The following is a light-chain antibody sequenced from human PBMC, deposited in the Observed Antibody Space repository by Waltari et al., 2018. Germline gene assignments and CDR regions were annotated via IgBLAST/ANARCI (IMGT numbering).Light chain of an antibody. Sequence: QSVVTQPPSASATPGQRVTIPCPGSTSTLGSNYVNWYQQFPGMAPKLLIYRTDQRPSGVPDRFSASKSGTSASLAISGLRAEDEADYYCAVWDNSLFGEVFGGGTKVTVL. J-gene: IGLJ3*02. CDR1: TSTLGSNY. CDR2: RTD. CDR3: AVWDNSLFGEV. V-gene: IGLV1-47*01.